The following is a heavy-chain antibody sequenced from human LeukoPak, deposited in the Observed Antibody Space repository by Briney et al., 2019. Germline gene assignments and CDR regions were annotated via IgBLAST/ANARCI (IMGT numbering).Heavy chain of an antibody. CDR1: GFTFSSFE. J-gene: IGHJ5*02. CDR2: ISSSGSTI. CDR3: AKGHYDSGTYLRCFDP. V-gene: IGHV3-48*03. Sequence: PGGSLRLSCAASGFTFSSFEMIWVRQAPGKGLEWVSYISSSGSTIYYADSVKGRFTISRDNAKNSLYVQMNSLRAEDTAVYYCAKGHYDSGTYLRCFDPWGQGTLVTVSS. D-gene: IGHD3-10*01.